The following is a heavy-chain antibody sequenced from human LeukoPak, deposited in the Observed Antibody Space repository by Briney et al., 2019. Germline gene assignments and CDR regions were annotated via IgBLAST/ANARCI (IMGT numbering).Heavy chain of an antibody. V-gene: IGHV3-23*01. J-gene: IGHJ6*02. CDR2: ISGSGGST. CDR3: AKAIVGATWGSYYYYGMDV. CDR1: GFPFNAYW. Sequence: QSGGSLRLSCAASGFPFNAYWMTWVRQAPGKGLEWVSAISGSGGSTYYADSVKGRFTISRDNSKNTLYLQMNSLRAEDTAVYYCAKAIVGATWGSYYYYGMDVWGQGTLVTVSS. D-gene: IGHD1-26*01.